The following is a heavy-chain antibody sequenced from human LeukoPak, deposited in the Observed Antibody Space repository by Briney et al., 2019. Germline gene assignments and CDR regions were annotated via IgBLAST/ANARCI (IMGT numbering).Heavy chain of an antibody. J-gene: IGHJ4*02. V-gene: IGHV3-23*01. CDR1: GFTFNKHA. CDR3: AKDPYGTRYFDY. D-gene: IGHD2-2*01. CDR2: LSGSGGNT. Sequence: GGSLRLSCAASGFTFNKHAMSWVRQAPGKGLEWVSSLSGSGGNTYYADSVKGRFTISRDNSKNTVYLQMNSLGAGDTAVYYCAKDPYGTRYFDYWGQGTLVTVSS.